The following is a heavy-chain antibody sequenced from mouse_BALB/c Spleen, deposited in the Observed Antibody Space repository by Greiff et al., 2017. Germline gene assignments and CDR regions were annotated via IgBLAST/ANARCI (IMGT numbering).Heavy chain of an antibody. CDR3: ARAPHYYGSRDYFDY. Sequence: EVQLVESGGGLVQPGGSRKLSCAASGFTFSSFGMHWVRQAPEKGLEWVAYISSGSSTIYSADTVKGRCTISSANPKNTPFLQMTSLRSEDTAMYYCARAPHYYGSRDYFDYWGQGTTLTVSS. CDR2: ISSGSSTI. V-gene: IGHV5-17*02. CDR1: GFTFSSFG. J-gene: IGHJ2*01. D-gene: IGHD1-1*01.